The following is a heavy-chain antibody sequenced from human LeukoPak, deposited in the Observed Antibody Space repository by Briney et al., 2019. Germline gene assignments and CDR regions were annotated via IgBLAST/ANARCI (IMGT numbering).Heavy chain of an antibody. CDR2: ISYDGSNK. Sequence: GGSLRLSCEASGFTFSSHAMHWVRQAPGKGLEWVAVISYDGSNKWYADSVKGRFTISRDNSKNTLYLQMNSLRAEDTAVYYCARGGQGQYYYYYYYMDVWGKGTRSPSP. CDR1: GFTFSSHA. CDR3: ARGGQGQYYYYYYYMDV. D-gene: IGHD3-16*01. V-gene: IGHV3-30-3*01. J-gene: IGHJ6*03.